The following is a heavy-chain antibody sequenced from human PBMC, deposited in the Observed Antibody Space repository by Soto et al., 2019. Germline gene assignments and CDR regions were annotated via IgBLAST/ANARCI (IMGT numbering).Heavy chain of an antibody. CDR1: GFPFSSYA. CDR3: AKGDLCSGGSCYSRGYYYYYGMDV. Sequence: PGGSLRLSCAASGFPFSSYAMSWVRQAPGKGLEWVSAISGSGGSTYYADSVKGRFTISRDNSKNTLYLQMNSLRAEDTAVYYCAKGDLCSGGSCYSRGYYYYYGMDVWGQGTTVTVSS. CDR2: ISGSGGST. D-gene: IGHD2-15*01. J-gene: IGHJ6*02. V-gene: IGHV3-23*01.